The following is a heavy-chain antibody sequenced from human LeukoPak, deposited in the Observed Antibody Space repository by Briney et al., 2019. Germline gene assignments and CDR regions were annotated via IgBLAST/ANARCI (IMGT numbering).Heavy chain of an antibody. V-gene: IGHV3-23*01. CDR3: AKRISGSSKALDY. Sequence: GGSLRLSCAASGFTFSSYGMSWVRQAPGKGLEWVSNISGGGGYTYYADSVKGRFTISRDSYKNTLYLQMNSLRAEDTAVYYCAKRISGSSKALDYWGQGTLVTVSS. CDR1: GFTFSSYG. D-gene: IGHD1-26*01. J-gene: IGHJ4*02. CDR2: ISGGGGYT.